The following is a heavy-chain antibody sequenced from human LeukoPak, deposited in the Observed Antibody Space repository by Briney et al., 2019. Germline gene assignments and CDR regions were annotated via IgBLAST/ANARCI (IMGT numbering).Heavy chain of an antibody. CDR2: INPSGGST. J-gene: IGHJ4*02. V-gene: IGHV1-46*01. D-gene: IGHD2-2*01. CDR1: GYTFTSYD. Sequence: ASVTVSCKASGYTFTSYDINWVRQAPGQGLEWMGIINPSGGSTSYAQKFQGRVTMTRDTSTSTVYMELSSLRSEDTAVYYCARDYRNIVVVPAQFHFDYWGQGTLVTVSS. CDR3: ARDYRNIVVVPAQFHFDY.